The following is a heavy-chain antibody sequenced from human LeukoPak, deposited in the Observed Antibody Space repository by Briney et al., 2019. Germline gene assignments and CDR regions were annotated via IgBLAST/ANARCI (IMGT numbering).Heavy chain of an antibody. J-gene: IGHJ4*02. CDR1: GFTFSSYS. CDR3: ARDIFGYGSGSFDY. V-gene: IGHV3-48*01. CDR2: IRSSSSTI. Sequence: GGSLRLSCAASGFTFSSYSMNWVRQAPGKGLEWASYIRSSSSTIYYADSVKGRFTISRDNAKNSLYLQMNSLRAEDTAVYYCARDIFGYGSGSFDYWGQGTLVTVSS. D-gene: IGHD3-10*01.